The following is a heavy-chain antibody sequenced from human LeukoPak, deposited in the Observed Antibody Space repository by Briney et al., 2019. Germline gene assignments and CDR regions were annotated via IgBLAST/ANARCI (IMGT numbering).Heavy chain of an antibody. V-gene: IGHV3-20*04. CDR2: INWNGGST. D-gene: IGHD3-9*01. Sequence: GGSLRLSCAASGFTFDDYGMSWVRQAPGKGLEWVSGINWNGGSTGYADSVKGRFTISRDNAKNSLYLQMNSLRAEDTALYYCARDRDDILTAPIGYWGQGTLVTVSS. J-gene: IGHJ4*02. CDR3: ARDRDDILTAPIGY. CDR1: GFTFDDYG.